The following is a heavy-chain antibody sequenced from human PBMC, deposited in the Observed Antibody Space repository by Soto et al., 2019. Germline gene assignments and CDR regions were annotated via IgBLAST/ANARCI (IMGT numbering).Heavy chain of an antibody. CDR2: ISGSGGTT. D-gene: IGHD4-4*01. Sequence: GGSLRLSCAASGFTFSSYAMSWVRQAPGKGLEWVSAISGSGGTTYYADSVEGRFTISRDNSKNKLYQQMNSLRAEDTAVYYCAKDALAYSNYGYFDYWGQGTLVTVSS. J-gene: IGHJ4*02. V-gene: IGHV3-23*01. CDR3: AKDALAYSNYGYFDY. CDR1: GFTFSSYA.